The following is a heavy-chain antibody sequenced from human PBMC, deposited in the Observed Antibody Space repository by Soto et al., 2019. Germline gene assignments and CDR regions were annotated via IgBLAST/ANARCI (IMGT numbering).Heavy chain of an antibody. J-gene: IGHJ4*02. CDR3: ATSYGSGYRALDY. V-gene: IGHV1-69*02. D-gene: IGHD3-10*01. CDR2: INPILSMS. CDR1: GDTFSFYT. Sequence: QVQLVQSGAEVKKPGSSVKVSCKASGDTFSFYTINWVRQAPGLGLEWVGRINPILSMSNYAQKFQGRVTMTADKSTSTAYMELRSLISEDTAMYYCATSYGSGYRALDYGGQGALVTVSS.